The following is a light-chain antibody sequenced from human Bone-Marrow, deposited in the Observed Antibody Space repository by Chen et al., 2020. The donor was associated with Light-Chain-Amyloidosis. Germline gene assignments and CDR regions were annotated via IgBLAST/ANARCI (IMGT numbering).Light chain of an antibody. CDR2: EVT. CDR3: SSYTITNTLV. CDR1: SSDVGGDNH. Sequence: QSALTQPASVSGSPGQSITISCTGTSSDVGGDNHVLWYQQHPDKAPKLMIDEVTNRPSWVPDRFSGSKSDNTASLTISGLQTEDEADYFCSSYTITNTLVFGSATRVTVL. J-gene: IGLJ1*01. V-gene: IGLV2-14*01.